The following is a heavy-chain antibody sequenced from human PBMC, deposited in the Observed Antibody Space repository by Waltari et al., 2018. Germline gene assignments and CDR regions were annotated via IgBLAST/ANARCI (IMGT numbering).Heavy chain of an antibody. CDR2: IYSVGST. D-gene: IGHD5-12*01. CDR1: GFTVSSNY. CDR3: ATPKVATIQGGFDY. Sequence: EVQLVESGGGLIQPGGSLRLSCAASGFTVSSNYMSWVRQAPGKGLEWVSVIYSVGSTDYADSVKGRFTISRDNSKNTLYLQMNSLRAEDTAVYYCATPKVATIQGGFDYWGQGTLVTVSS. J-gene: IGHJ4*02. V-gene: IGHV3-53*01.